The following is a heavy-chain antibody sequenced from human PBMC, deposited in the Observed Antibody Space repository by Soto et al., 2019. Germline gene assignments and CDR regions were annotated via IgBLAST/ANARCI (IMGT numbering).Heavy chain of an antibody. CDR1: GFTFSSYS. Sequence: GGSLRLSCAASGFTFSSYSMNWVRQAPGRGLEWVSYISSSSSTIYYADSVKGRFTISRDKAKNSLYLQMNSLRAEDTAVYYCARDYVGAYCSSTICYSDCYHGVDVSGHGTPATVSS. J-gene: IGHJ6*02. CDR3: ARDYVGAYCSSTICYSDCYHGVDV. D-gene: IGHD2-2*01. V-gene: IGHV3-48*01. CDR2: ISSSSSTI.